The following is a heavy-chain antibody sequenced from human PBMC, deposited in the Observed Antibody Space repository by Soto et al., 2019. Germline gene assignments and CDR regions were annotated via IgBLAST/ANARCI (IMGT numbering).Heavy chain of an antibody. CDR3: ARVPDR. Sequence: QLQLQESGSGLVKPSQTLSLTCAVSGGSISSGGYSWSWIRQPPGKGLEWIGYIYHSGSTYYNPAPKTRVTITGNRPKNQFSLKLSSVAAADTAVYYGARVPDRWGQGTLVTVSS. V-gene: IGHV4-30-2*01. CDR2: IYHSGST. D-gene: IGHD2-2*01. J-gene: IGHJ5*02. CDR1: GGSISSGGYS.